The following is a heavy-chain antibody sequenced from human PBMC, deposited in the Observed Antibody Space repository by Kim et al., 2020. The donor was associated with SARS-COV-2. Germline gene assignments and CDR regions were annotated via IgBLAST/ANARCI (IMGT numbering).Heavy chain of an antibody. V-gene: IGHV3-15*01. D-gene: IGHD3-16*02. J-gene: IGHJ4*02. Sequence: DYAAPLKGRFTISRDDSKNTLYLQMNSLKIEDTAVYYCIGVWGSYRYSDYWGQGTLVTVSS. CDR3: IGVWGSYRYSDY.